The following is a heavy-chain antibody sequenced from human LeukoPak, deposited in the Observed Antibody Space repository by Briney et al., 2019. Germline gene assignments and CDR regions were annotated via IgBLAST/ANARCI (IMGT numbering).Heavy chain of an antibody. CDR3: ARARFVVVPYYGMDV. Sequence: SQTLSLTCTVSGGSISSGGYYWSWIRQPPGKGLEWIGEINHSGSTNYNPSLKSRVTISVDTSKNQFSLKLSSVTAADTAVYYCARARFVVVPYYGMDVWGQGTTVTVSS. V-gene: IGHV4-30-2*01. CDR2: INHSGST. J-gene: IGHJ6*02. CDR1: GGSISSGGYY. D-gene: IGHD2-2*01.